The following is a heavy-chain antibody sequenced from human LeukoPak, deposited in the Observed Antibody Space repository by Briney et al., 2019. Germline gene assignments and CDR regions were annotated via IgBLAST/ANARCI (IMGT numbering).Heavy chain of an antibody. CDR1: GFTFSSYA. Sequence: PGGSLRLSCAASGFTFSSYAMRWVRQAPGKGLEWVAVISYDGSNKYYADSVKGRFTISRDNSKNTLYLQMNSLRAEDTAVYYCARESIVVVPTPMDDASDIWGQGTMVTVSS. D-gene: IGHD2-2*01. J-gene: IGHJ3*02. V-gene: IGHV3-30-3*01. CDR2: ISYDGSNK. CDR3: ARESIVVVPTPMDDASDI.